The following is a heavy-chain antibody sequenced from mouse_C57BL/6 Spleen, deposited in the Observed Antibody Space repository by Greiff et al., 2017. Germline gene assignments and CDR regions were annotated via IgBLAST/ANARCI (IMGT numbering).Heavy chain of an antibody. CDR2: IHPNSGST. CDR1: GYTFTSYW. CDR3: ARPYDYDVSYWYFDV. D-gene: IGHD2-4*01. J-gene: IGHJ1*03. V-gene: IGHV1-64*01. Sequence: VQLQQPGAELVKPGASVKLSCKASGYTFTSYWMHWVKQRPGQGLEWIGMIHPNSGSTNYNEKFKSKATLTVDKSSSTAYMQLSSLTSEDSAVCYCARPYDYDVSYWYFDVWGTGTTVTVSS.